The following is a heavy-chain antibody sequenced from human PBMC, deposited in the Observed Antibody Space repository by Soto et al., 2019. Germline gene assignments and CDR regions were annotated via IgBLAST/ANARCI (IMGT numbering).Heavy chain of an antibody. Sequence: GASVKVSCKASGYTFTSYGISWVRQAPGQGLEWMGWISAYNGNTNYAQKLQGRVTMTTDTSTSTAYMELRSLRSDDTAVYYCASSFNWNDLTDAFDIWGQGTMVTVSS. CDR2: ISAYNGNT. J-gene: IGHJ3*02. V-gene: IGHV1-18*01. CDR3: ASSFNWNDLTDAFDI. D-gene: IGHD1-20*01. CDR1: GYTFTSYG.